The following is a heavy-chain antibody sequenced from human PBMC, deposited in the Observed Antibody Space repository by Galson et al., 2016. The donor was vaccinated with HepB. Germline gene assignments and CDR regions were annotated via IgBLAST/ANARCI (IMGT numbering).Heavy chain of an antibody. CDR2: IGPTGGTE. J-gene: IGHJ4*02. CDR1: GFTFTDYY. V-gene: IGHV3-11*04. D-gene: IGHD7-27*01. CDR3: ARDVNWGPTNY. Sequence: SLRLSCAASGFTFTDYYMSWMRQAPGKGLEWISYIGPTGGTEEYADSVKGRSTISRDNGKNSVYLQMNSLRVEDTAVYYCARDVNWGPTNYWGQGTLVTVSS.